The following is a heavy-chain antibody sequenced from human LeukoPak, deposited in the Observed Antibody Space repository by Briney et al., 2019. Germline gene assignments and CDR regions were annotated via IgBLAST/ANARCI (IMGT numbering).Heavy chain of an antibody. V-gene: IGHV3-74*01. J-gene: IGHJ3*02. D-gene: IGHD2-15*01. CDR3: ARALVAGVTLNAFDI. CDR1: GFSFSSYW. Sequence: PGGSLRLSCAASGFSFSSYWMHWVRQAPGKGLVWVARIKNDGSSTNYADSVEGRFTISRDNAKKTLYVQMNSLRAEDTAVYYCARALVAGVTLNAFDIWGQGTMVTVSS. CDR2: IKNDGSST.